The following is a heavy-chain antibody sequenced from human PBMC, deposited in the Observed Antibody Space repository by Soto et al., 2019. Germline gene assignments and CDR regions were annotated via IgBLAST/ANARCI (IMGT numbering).Heavy chain of an antibody. J-gene: IGHJ3*02. CDR1: GGFVSSGSYY. CDR2: MSHSGGT. D-gene: IGHD1-1*01. CDR3: ARVERGTATTVVDAFDI. Sequence: QVQLQQWGAGLLKPSETLSLTCAVYGGFVSSGSYYWSWMRPPPGKGLEWIGKMSHSGGTHFTPSLKSRVTISVDTSKTQFSLRMGSVTAADPALYYCARVERGTATTVVDAFDIGGPGTMVTVSS. V-gene: IGHV4-34*01.